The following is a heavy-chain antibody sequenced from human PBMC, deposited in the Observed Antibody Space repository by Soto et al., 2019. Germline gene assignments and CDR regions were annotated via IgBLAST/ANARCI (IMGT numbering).Heavy chain of an antibody. V-gene: IGHV3-48*01. CDR1: GFTFSSYS. D-gene: IGHD3-3*01. Sequence: EVQLVESGGRLVQPGGSLRLSCAASGFTFSSYSMNWVRQAPGKGLEWVSYISSSSSTIYYADSVKGRFTISRDNAKNSLYLQMNSLRAEDTAVYYCAAVGDTIFGVVPGWFDPWGQGTLVTVSS. CDR3: AAVGDTIFGVVPGWFDP. CDR2: ISSSSSTI. J-gene: IGHJ5*02.